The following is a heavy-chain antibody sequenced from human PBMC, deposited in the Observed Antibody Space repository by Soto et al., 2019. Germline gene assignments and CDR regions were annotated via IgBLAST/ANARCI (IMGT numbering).Heavy chain of an antibody. CDR3: AKEDRSGSYKNYFDY. D-gene: IGHD3-10*01. Sequence: PGGSLRLSCAASGFTFSNYAMTWVRQAPGKGLEWVSGISGSGGGTYYADSVKGRFTISRDNSKNTLYLQMNSLRAEDTAVYYCAKEDRSGSYKNYFDYWGQGTLVTVSS. V-gene: IGHV3-23*01. J-gene: IGHJ4*02. CDR2: ISGSGGGT. CDR1: GFTFSNYA.